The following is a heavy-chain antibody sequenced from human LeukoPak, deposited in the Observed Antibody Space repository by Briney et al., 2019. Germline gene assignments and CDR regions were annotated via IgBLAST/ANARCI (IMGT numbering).Heavy chain of an antibody. Sequence: GGSLRLSCAASGFTFSSYAIHWVRQAPGKGLDWVSTISGPGGSTYYADSVKGRFTISRDNSRNTVYLQMNSLRAEDTAVYYCARVITIFGVVNRFDPWGQGTLVTVSS. CDR2: ISGPGGST. V-gene: IGHV3-23*01. J-gene: IGHJ5*02. D-gene: IGHD3-3*01. CDR3: ARVITIFGVVNRFDP. CDR1: GFTFSSYA.